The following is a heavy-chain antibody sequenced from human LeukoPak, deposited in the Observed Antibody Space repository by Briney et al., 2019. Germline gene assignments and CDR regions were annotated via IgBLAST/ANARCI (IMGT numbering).Heavy chain of an antibody. D-gene: IGHD6-19*01. J-gene: IGHJ4*02. CDR2: IRGDAGDK. CDR3: ARDVAGALDF. Sequence: GGSLRLSCAATGFTFSRYWMAWVRQAPGKGQEWVANIRGDAGDKGYADSVKGRFTISRDNGKNSLYLQMNSLTDEDTAVYYCARDVAGALDFWGQGTLLIVSS. CDR1: GFTFSRYW. V-gene: IGHV3-7*01.